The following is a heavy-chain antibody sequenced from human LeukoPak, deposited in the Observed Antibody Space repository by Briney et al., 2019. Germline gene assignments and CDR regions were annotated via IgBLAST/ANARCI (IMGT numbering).Heavy chain of an antibody. CDR1: GGSFSGYY. CDR3: ARWGESSSSWYTPLGFYYYGMDV. V-gene: IGHV4-34*01. CDR2: TNHSGST. Sequence: SETLSLTCAVYGGSFSGYYWSWIRQPPGKGLEWIGETNHSGSTNYNPSLKSRVTISVDTSKNQFSLKLSSVTAADTAVYYCARWGESSSSWYTPLGFYYYGMDVWGQGTTVTVSS. J-gene: IGHJ6*02. D-gene: IGHD6-13*01.